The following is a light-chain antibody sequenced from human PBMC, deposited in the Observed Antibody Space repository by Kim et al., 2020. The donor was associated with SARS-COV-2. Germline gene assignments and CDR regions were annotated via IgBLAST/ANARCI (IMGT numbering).Light chain of an antibody. Sequence: QSVLTQPPSVSAAPGQKVTISCSASSSSIGSFYVSWYQQLPGTAPKLLIHDNNARPSGIPDRFSGSKSGTSATLGITGLQPGDKATYYCETWDSSLSTVVFGGGTQLTVL. CDR1: SSSIGSFY. CDR3: ETWDSSLSTVV. V-gene: IGLV1-51*01. CDR2: DNN. J-gene: IGLJ2*01.